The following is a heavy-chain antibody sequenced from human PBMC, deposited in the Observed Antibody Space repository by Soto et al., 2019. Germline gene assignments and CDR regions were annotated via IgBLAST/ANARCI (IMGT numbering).Heavy chain of an antibody. J-gene: IGHJ4*02. Sequence: GGSLRLSCAASGFTFAHYAMHWVRHSPGKRLEWVAFMSHDENRKLYSDSVKGRFTISRDNSKSTLYLQMSRLRAEDTAVYYCAKDYDFWSASVILYFDSWGLGTLXTVSS. CDR2: MSHDENRK. V-gene: IGHV3-30*18. CDR3: AKDYDFWSASVILYFDS. D-gene: IGHD3-3*01. CDR1: GFTFAHYA.